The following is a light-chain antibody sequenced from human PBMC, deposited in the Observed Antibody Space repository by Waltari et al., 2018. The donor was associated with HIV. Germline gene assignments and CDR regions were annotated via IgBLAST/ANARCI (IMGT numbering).Light chain of an antibody. CDR3: QVWDSSSDHVV. Sequence: SFVLTQPPSMSVAPGKTASITCGGNNIGSKTGHWYQQKAGQAPLVVIYDNSDRPSGIPERFSGSNSGNTATLTITRVGAGDEADYYCQVWDSSSDHVVFGGGTKLTIL. V-gene: IGLV3-21*04. J-gene: IGLJ2*01. CDR1: NIGSKT. CDR2: DNS.